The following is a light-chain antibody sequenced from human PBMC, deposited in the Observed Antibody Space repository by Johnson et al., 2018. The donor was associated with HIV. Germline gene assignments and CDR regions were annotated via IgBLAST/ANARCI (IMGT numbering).Light chain of an antibody. CDR2: SDN. V-gene: IGLV1-44*01. CDR1: SSNIGNNY. Sequence: QSVLTQPPSVSAAPGQKVTISCSGSSSNIGNNYVSWYQQLPGTAPKLLIYSDNQRPSGVPDRFSGSKSGTSASLAIRGLQSEDEADYYCAAWDDSLNGLFVFGPGTKVTVL. J-gene: IGLJ1*01. CDR3: AAWDDSLNGLFV.